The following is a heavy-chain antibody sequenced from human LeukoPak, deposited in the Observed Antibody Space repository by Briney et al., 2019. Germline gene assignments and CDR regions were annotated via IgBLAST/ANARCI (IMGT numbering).Heavy chain of an antibody. CDR2: ISAYNGNT. D-gene: IGHD6-13*01. Sequence: GASVKVSCKASGYTFTGYGISWVRQAPGQGLEWMGWISAYNGNTNYAQKLQGRVTMTTDTSTSTAYMELRSLRSDDTAVYYCARSSLGAAGSWFDPWGQGTLVTVSS. J-gene: IGHJ5*02. CDR3: ARSSLGAAGSWFDP. CDR1: GYTFTGYG. V-gene: IGHV1-18*01.